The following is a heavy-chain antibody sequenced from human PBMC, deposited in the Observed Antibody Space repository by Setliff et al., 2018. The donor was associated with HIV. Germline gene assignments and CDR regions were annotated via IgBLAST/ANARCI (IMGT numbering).Heavy chain of an antibody. Sequence: GGSLRLSCAASGFTFSNAWMNWVRQAPGKGLEWVGRIKSKTDGGTAEYAASVKGRFTISRDDSISVAYLQLNSLKTDDTAVYYCIRPLWYNNGWTFDNWGQGTLVTVSS. D-gene: IGHD6-19*01. CDR2: IKSKTDGGTA. CDR3: IRPLWYNNGWTFDN. CDR1: GFTFSNAW. V-gene: IGHV3-15*07. J-gene: IGHJ4*02.